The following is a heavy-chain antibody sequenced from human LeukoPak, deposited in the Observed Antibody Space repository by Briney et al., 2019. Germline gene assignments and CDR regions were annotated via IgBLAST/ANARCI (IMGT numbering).Heavy chain of an antibody. J-gene: IGHJ3*02. CDR1: GGSISSYY. Sequence: PSETLSLTCTVSGGSISSYYWTWIRQPPGKGLEWIGYIYYSGSTNYNPSLKSRVTMSVDTSKNQFSLKLRSVTAADTAVYYCARAGLGPSLKNAFDIWGQGTMVTVSS. CDR2: IYYSGST. CDR3: ARAGLGPSLKNAFDI. V-gene: IGHV4-59*08.